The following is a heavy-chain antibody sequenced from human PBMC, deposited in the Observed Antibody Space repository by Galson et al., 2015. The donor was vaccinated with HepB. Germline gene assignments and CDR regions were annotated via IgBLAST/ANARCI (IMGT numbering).Heavy chain of an antibody. CDR2: INTNTGNP. CDR1: GSTFTAYA. D-gene: IGHD3-9*01. V-gene: IGHV7-4-1*02. CDR3: ARDLTYYDILTGYYQAAFDI. J-gene: IGHJ3*02. Sequence: SVKVSCKASGSTFTAYAINWVRQAPGQGLEWMGWINTNTGNPMYAQGFTGRFVFSLDTSVSTAYLQISSLKPEDTAVYYCARDLTYYDILTGYYQAAFDIWGLGTMVTVSS.